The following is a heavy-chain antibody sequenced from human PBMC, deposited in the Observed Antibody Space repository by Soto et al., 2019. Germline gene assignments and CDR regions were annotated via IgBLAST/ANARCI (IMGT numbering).Heavy chain of an antibody. V-gene: IGHV1-69*06. J-gene: IGHJ6*02. CDR1: GGTFSSPG. CDR3: ARALLSDAYDSGGYASYLHGMDV. CDR2: INPISETT. D-gene: IGHD3-22*01. Sequence: QVQLVQSGAEVKKPGSSVKVSCKASGGTFSSPGITWVRLAPGQGLERMGGINPISETTHYAPIFQDGGTIAADTSTATASMAMSRLTFEDTAVYYCARALLSDAYDSGGYASYLHGMDVWGQGTPVTVSS.